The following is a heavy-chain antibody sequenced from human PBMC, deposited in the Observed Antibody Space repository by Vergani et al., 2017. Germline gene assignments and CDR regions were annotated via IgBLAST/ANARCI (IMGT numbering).Heavy chain of an antibody. Sequence: VQLLESGGGLVQPGGSLRLSCAASGFTFSDYYMSWIRQAPGKGLEWVSYISSSGSTIYYADSVKGRFTISRDNAKNSLYLQMNSLRAEDTAVYYCAKLWTGGLGELSFFDYWGQGTLVTVSS. J-gene: IGHJ4*02. CDR2: ISSSGSTI. CDR3: AKLWTGGLGELSFFDY. CDR1: GFTFSDYY. V-gene: IGHV3-11*01. D-gene: IGHD3-16*02.